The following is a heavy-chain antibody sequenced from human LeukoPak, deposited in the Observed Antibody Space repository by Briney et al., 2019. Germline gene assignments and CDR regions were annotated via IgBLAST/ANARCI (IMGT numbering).Heavy chain of an antibody. CDR2: IHPNTGGT. V-gene: IGHV1-2*02. CDR1: GYTFTGHY. CDR3: AREAYDILTGYYTRWFDP. D-gene: IGHD3-9*01. J-gene: IGHJ5*02. Sequence: GASVKVSCKASGYTFTGHYIHWVRQAPGQGLEWMGWIHPNTGGTKYAQKFQGRVTMTRDTSSSTAYMELSSLRSEDTAVYYCAREAYDILTGYYTRWFDPWGQGTRVTVSS.